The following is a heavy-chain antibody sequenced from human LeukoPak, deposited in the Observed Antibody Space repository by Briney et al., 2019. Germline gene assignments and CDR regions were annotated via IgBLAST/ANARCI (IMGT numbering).Heavy chain of an antibody. CDR3: ARAPGSYDSSGYLYWYFDL. J-gene: IGHJ2*01. Sequence: PSETLSLTCTVSGGSISSYYWSWIRQPPGKGLEWIGYIYYSGSTNYNPSLKSRATISVDTSKNQFSLKLTPVTAADTAVYFCARAPGSYDSSGYLYWYFDLWGRGTLVTVSS. CDR2: IYYSGST. D-gene: IGHD3-22*01. CDR1: GGSISSYY. V-gene: IGHV4-59*01.